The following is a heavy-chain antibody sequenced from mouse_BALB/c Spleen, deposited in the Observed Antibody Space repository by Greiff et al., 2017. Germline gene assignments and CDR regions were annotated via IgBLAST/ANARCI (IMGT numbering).Heavy chain of an antibody. J-gene: IGHJ4*01. Sequence: QVQLQQSGAELVRPGVSVKISCKGSGYTFTDYAMHWVKQSHAKSLEWIGVISTYYGDASYNQKFKGKATLTVDKSSSTAFMHLNSLTSEDSAVYYCAREELGGNYVEAMDYWGQGTSVTVSS. V-gene: IGHV1S137*01. CDR2: ISTYYGDA. CDR3: AREELGGNYVEAMDY. D-gene: IGHD2-1*01. CDR1: GYTFTDYA.